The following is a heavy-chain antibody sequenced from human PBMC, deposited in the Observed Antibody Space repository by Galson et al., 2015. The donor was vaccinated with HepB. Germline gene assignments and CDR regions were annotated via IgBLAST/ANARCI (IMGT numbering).Heavy chain of an antibody. V-gene: IGHV3-33*01. CDR3: ARDCIPPVPAAISSGSGMDV. CDR1: GFTFSSYG. CDR2: IWYDGSNK. Sequence: SLRLSCAASGFTFSSYGMHWVRQAPGKGLEWVAVIWYDGSNKYYADSVKGRFTISRDNSKNTLYLQMNSLRAEDTAVYYCARDCIPPVPAAISSGSGMDVWGQGTTVTVSS. J-gene: IGHJ6*02. D-gene: IGHD2-2*01.